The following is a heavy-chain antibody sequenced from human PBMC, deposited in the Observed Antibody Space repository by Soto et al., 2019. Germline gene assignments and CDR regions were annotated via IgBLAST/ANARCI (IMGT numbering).Heavy chain of an antibody. D-gene: IGHD2-2*01. V-gene: IGHV1-18*01. Sequence: ASVKVSCKASGYTFTSYGISWVRPAPGQGLEWMGWISAYNGNTNYAQKLQGRVTMTTDTSTSTAYMELRSLRSDDTAVYYCARVRIVVVPAARFYCYYGMDVWGQGTTVTDSS. CDR1: GYTFTSYG. CDR3: ARVRIVVVPAARFYCYYGMDV. CDR2: ISAYNGNT. J-gene: IGHJ6*02.